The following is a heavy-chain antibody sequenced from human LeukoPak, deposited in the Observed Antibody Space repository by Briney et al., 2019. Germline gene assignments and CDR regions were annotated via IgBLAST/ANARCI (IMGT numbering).Heavy chain of an antibody. CDR2: IIPIFGTA. CDR3: ARDEELTVDTYGMDV. V-gene: IGHV1-69*13. CDR1: GGTFSSYA. D-gene: IGHD5-18*01. Sequence: ASVKVSCKDSGGTFSSYAISWVRQAPGQGLEWMGGIIPIFGTANYAQKFQGRVTITADESTSTAYMELSSLRSEDTAVYYCARDEELTVDTYGMDVWGQGTTVTVSS. J-gene: IGHJ6*02.